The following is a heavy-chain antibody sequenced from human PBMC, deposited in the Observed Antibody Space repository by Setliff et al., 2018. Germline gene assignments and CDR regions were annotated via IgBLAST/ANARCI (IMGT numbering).Heavy chain of an antibody. CDR1: GFTFSTYS. Sequence: GGSLRLSCAASGFTFSTYSMNWVRQAPGKGLEWVSYISSSSSSIYYANSVEGRLTISRDNAKDSLYLQMNSLRAEDTAVYYCARDILQFLEWPQYFQHWGQGILVTVSS. D-gene: IGHD3-3*01. V-gene: IGHV3-48*01. CDR2: ISSSSSSI. CDR3: ARDILQFLEWPQYFQH. J-gene: IGHJ1*01.